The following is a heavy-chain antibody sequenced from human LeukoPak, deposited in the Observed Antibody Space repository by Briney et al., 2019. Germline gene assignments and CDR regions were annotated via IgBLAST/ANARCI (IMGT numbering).Heavy chain of an antibody. J-gene: IGHJ6*03. Sequence: PGRSLRLSCAASGFTFDDYAMHWVRQAPGKGLEWVSGISWNSGSIGYADSVKGRFTISRDNAKNSLYLQMNSLRAEDMALYYRAKDIHSGWNRVYYYYYMDVWGKGTTVTVSS. D-gene: IGHD6-19*01. V-gene: IGHV3-9*03. CDR1: GFTFDDYA. CDR3: AKDIHSGWNRVYYYYYMDV. CDR2: ISWNSGSI.